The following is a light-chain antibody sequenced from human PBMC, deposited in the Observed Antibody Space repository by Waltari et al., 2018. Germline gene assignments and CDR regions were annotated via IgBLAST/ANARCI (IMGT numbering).Light chain of an antibody. Sequence: SFELTQPSSMSVSPGQTARITCSGDVLAKKYGRWLQQKSGQAPLLIIYKDNERPSGIPERFAGSSSGTTVTLTISEAQVEDEADYYCYSAADNFLGGNNLVFGGGTKLTVL. CDR1: VLAKKY. CDR2: KDN. V-gene: IGLV3-27*01. J-gene: IGLJ3*02. CDR3: YSAADNFLGGNNLV.